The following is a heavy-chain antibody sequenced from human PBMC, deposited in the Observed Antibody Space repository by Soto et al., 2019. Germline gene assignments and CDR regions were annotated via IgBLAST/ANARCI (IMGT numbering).Heavy chain of an antibody. CDR2: IIPILGIA. CDR1: GGTFSSYT. V-gene: IGHV1-69*02. CDR3: AGVRGVGYYYYYYMDV. J-gene: IGHJ6*03. D-gene: IGHD3-10*01. Sequence: SVKVSCKASGGTFSSYTISWVRQAPGQGLEWMGRIIPILGIANYAQKFQGRVTITADKSTSTAYMELSSLRSEDTAVYYCAGVRGVGYYYYYYMDVWGKGTTVTVSS.